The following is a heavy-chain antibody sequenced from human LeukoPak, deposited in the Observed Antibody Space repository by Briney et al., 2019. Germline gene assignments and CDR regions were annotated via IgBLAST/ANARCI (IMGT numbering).Heavy chain of an antibody. J-gene: IGHJ4*02. Sequence: PGGSLRLSCVASGFNFTNNDMHWVRQTTKRGLEWVSAIGVGGDTYYADPVKGRFTISRENGKNSVYLQMNSLRAGDTAVYFCAKAFDYNGLRGEGGSFDCWGQGALVTVSS. CDR1: GFNFTNND. V-gene: IGHV3-13*01. CDR2: IGVGGDT. CDR3: AKAFDYNGLRGEGGSFDC. D-gene: IGHD4-11*01.